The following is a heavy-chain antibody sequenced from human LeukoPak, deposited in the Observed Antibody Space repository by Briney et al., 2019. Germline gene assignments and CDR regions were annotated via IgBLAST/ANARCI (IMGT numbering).Heavy chain of an antibody. D-gene: IGHD3-10*01. J-gene: IGHJ4*02. CDR1: GYTFTSYG. Sequence: ASVKVSRKASGYTFTSYGISWVRQAPGQGLEWMGWINAYNGNTNYAQKLQGRVTMTTDTSTSTAYMELRSLRSDDTAVYYCARDREVLLWFGETQDYWGQGTLVTVSS. CDR2: INAYNGNT. CDR3: ARDREVLLWFGETQDY. V-gene: IGHV1-18*01.